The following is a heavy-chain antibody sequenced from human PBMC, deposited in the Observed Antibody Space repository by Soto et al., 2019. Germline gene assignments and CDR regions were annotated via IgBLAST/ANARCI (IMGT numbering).Heavy chain of an antibody. CDR1: GYTLTSYG. D-gene: IGHD3-3*01. CDR3: ARDYGITIFGVTLRSNWFDP. CDR2: ISAYNGNT. Sequence: ASVKVSCKASGYTLTSYGISWVRQAPGQGLEWMGWISAYNGNTNYAQKLQGRVTMTTDTSTSTAYMELRSLRSDDTAVYYCARDYGITIFGVTLRSNWFDPWGQGTLVTVS. V-gene: IGHV1-18*01. J-gene: IGHJ5*02.